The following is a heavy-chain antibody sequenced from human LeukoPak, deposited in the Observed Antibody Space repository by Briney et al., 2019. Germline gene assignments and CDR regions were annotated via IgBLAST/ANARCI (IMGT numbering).Heavy chain of an antibody. CDR3: ARDAHYKFHS. J-gene: IGHJ5*01. Sequence: ASVLVSCKASGYTFTTYGISWVRHALGEGLEGMGWISAYRGNTISAQKFTDSVALTADTTTATAYRELGSLSSGETAAYYCARDAHYKFHSWGGETLVSVSS. V-gene: IGHV1-18*01. CDR1: GYTFTTYG. CDR2: ISAYRGNT. D-gene: IGHD4-11*01.